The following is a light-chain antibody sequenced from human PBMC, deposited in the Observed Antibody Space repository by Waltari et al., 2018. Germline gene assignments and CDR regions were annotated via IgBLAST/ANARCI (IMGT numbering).Light chain of an antibody. CDR2: DDN. Sequence: SYVLTQPPSVSVAPGQTAKITCGGNTIGSKSVNWYQQKPGQAPVLVVYDDNDRPSGIPERFSGSNSGNTATLTISRVEAGDEADYYCQIWDTTTDSVVFGGGTKVTAL. CDR1: TIGSKS. V-gene: IGLV3-21*02. CDR3: QIWDTTTDSVV. J-gene: IGLJ2*01.